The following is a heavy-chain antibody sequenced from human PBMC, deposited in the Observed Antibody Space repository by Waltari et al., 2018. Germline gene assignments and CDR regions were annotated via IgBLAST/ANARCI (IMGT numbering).Heavy chain of an antibody. D-gene: IGHD3-16*01. CDR3: AESLGHYYYMDV. V-gene: IGHV1-69*05. J-gene: IGHJ6*03. CDR2: IIPIFGTA. Sequence: QLKLVQSGAEVKKPGSSVKVPCKASGGTFSSYALSWVRQAPGQGLEWMGEIIPIFGTANYAQKFQGRVTITTDESTSTAYMELSSLRSEDTAVYYCAESLGHYYYMDVWGKGTTVTVSS. CDR1: GGTFSSYA.